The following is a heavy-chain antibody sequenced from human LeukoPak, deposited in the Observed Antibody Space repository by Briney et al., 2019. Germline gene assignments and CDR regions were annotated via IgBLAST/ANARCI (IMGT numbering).Heavy chain of an antibody. J-gene: IGHJ4*02. CDR2: INPSGGST. D-gene: IGHD3-10*01. V-gene: IGHV1-46*01. Sequence: ASVKVSCKASGYTFTSYYIHWVRQAPGEGLEWMGIINPSGGSTSYAQKFQGRVTMTRDMSTSTASMELSSLRSEDTAMYYCATTPGKLWFGELSRWGQGTLVTVSS. CDR1: GYTFTSYY. CDR3: ATTPGKLWFGELSR.